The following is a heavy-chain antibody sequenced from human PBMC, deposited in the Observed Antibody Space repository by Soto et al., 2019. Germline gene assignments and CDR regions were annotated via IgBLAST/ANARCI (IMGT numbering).Heavy chain of an antibody. CDR1: GFTFSSYS. J-gene: IGHJ5*02. V-gene: IGHV3-21*01. CDR3: ARDQGGIAVAGRRAHWFDP. D-gene: IGHD6-19*01. Sequence: EVQLVESGGGLVKPGGSLRLSCAASGFTFSSYSMNWVRQAPGKGLEWVSSISSSSSYIYYADSVKGRFTISRDNAKNSLYLQMNSLRAEDTAVYYCARDQGGIAVAGRRAHWFDPWGQGTLVTVSS. CDR2: ISSSSSYI.